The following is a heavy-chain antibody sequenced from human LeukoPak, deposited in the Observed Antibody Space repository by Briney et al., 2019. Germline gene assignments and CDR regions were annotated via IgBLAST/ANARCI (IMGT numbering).Heavy chain of an antibody. J-gene: IGHJ4*02. CDR3: ARDGDSSGWYGEFDY. Sequence: VSVKVSCKASGYTFTGYYMHWVRQAPGQGLEWMGWINPNSGGTNYAQKFQGRVTMTRDTSISTAYTELSRLRSDDTAVYYCARDGDSSGWYGEFDYWGQGTLVTVSS. V-gene: IGHV1-2*02. CDR1: GYTFTGYY. CDR2: INPNSGGT. D-gene: IGHD6-19*01.